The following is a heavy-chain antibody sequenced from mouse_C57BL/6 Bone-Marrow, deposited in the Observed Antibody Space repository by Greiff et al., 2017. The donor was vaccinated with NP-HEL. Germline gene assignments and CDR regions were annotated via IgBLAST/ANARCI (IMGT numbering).Heavy chain of an antibody. V-gene: IGHV4-1*01. CDR2: INPDSSTI. J-gene: IGHJ4*01. CDR3: ARPYYYGSSYGAMDY. CDR1: GIDFSRYW. D-gene: IGHD1-1*01. Sequence: EVKVVESGGGLVQPGGSLKLSCAASGIDFSRYWMSWVRRAPGKGLEWIGEINPDSSTINYAPSLKDKFIISRDNAKNTLYLQMSKVRSEDTALYYCARPYYYGSSYGAMDYWGQGTSVTVSS.